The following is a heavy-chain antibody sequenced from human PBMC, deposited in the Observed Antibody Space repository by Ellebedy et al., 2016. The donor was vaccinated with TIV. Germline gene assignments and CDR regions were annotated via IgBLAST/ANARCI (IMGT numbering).Heavy chain of an antibody. CDR1: GGSFSGYY. CDR3: ARVPRWIQLPSNWFDP. D-gene: IGHD5-18*01. V-gene: IGHV4-34*01. Sequence: GSLRLXCAAYGGSFSGYYWSWIRQPPGKGLEWIGEINHSGSTNYNPSLKSRVTISVDTSKKQFSLKLSSVTAADTAVYYCARVPRWIQLPSNWFDPWGQGTLVTVSS. CDR2: INHSGST. J-gene: IGHJ5*02.